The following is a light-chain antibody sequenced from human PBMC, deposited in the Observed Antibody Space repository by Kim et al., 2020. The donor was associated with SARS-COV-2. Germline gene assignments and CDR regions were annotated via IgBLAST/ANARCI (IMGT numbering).Light chain of an antibody. CDR2: EDS. CDR3: QSYDSSNEV. J-gene: IGLJ1*01. V-gene: IGLV6-57*03. Sequence: GETVTSSCARSSGSSASSDVQWYQQRPGSAPTTVIYEDSQRPSGVPARFSGSIDSASNSASRTISGLKTEDEADSYCQSYDSSNEVFGTGTKVTVL. CDR1: SGSSASSD.